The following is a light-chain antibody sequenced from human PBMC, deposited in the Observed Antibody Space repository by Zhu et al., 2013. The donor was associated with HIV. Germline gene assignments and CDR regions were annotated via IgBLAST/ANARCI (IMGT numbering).Light chain of an antibody. CDR2: EVS. CDR3: CSYAGSGWV. Sequence: QSALTQPASVSGSPGQSITISCTGTSSDIGGFNYVSWYQHHPGKAPKLMFYEVSNRPSGVSNRFSVSKSGNTASLTISGLQAEDEADYCCCSYAGSGWVFGGGTKLTVL. CDR1: SSDIGGFNY. V-gene: IGLV2-14*01. J-gene: IGLJ3*02.